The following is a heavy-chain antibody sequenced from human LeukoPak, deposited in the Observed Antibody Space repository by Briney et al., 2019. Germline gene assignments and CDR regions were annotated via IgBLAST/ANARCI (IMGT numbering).Heavy chain of an antibody. CDR3: ARELRDYYVSSGSNRDY. Sequence: ASVKVSCKASGYTFTSYYMHWVRQAPGQGLEWMGIINPSGGSTSYAQKFQGRVTMTTDISTSTVYMELSSLRSEDTAVYYCARELRDYYVSSGSNRDYWGQGTLVTVSS. J-gene: IGHJ4*02. D-gene: IGHD3-22*01. CDR2: INPSGGST. V-gene: IGHV1-46*01. CDR1: GYTFTSYY.